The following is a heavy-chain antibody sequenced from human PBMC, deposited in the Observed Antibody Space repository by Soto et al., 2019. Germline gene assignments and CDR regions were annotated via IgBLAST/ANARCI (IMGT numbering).Heavy chain of an antibody. D-gene: IGHD6-13*01. V-gene: IGHV3-30-3*01. CDR2: ISHDGSNK. Sequence: QVQLVESGGGVVQFGRSLRLSCAASRFTFSTYAMYWVRQAPGKGLEWVAVISHDGSNKYYADSVKGRFTISRDNSKKTLYLQMDSLRTEDTAVYYCAREPTIAEVGTPRRYFDYWGQGTLVTVSS. J-gene: IGHJ4*02. CDR3: AREPTIAEVGTPRRYFDY. CDR1: RFTFSTYA.